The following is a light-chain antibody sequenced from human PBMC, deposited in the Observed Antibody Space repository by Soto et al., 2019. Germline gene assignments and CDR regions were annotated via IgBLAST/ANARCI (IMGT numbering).Light chain of an antibody. V-gene: IGKV3-15*01. CDR1: QSATTG. J-gene: IGKJ1*01. CDR3: HQYAYSPWT. Sequence: IVLTQSPGTLSLSPGESVTLSCGASQSATTGLAWYQHKPGQSPRLLIPGASTRATGIPARFSGSWSGREISLTHSSLQSEDFAVYFCHQYAYSPWTFAKGTNVDNK. CDR2: GAS.